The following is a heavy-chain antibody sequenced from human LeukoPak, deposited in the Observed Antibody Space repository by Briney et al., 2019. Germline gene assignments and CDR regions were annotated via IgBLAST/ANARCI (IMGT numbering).Heavy chain of an antibody. D-gene: IGHD3-22*01. J-gene: IGHJ4*02. CDR1: GGSFSGYY. V-gene: IGHV4-34*01. CDR3: ARAYYYDDD. Sequence: SETLSLTCAVYGGSFSGYYWSWIRQPPGKGLEWIGEINHSGSTNYNPSLKSRVTISVDTSKNQFSLKLSSVTAADTAVYYCARAYYYDDDWGQGTLVTVSS. CDR2: INHSGST.